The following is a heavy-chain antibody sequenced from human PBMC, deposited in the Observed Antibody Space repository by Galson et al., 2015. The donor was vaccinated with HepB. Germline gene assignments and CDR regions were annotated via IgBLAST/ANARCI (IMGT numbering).Heavy chain of an antibody. CDR2: IYHSGSN. V-gene: IGHV4-39*01. CDR1: GGAISSNSYY. CDR3: AVDTRMAQIFAY. J-gene: IGHJ4*02. D-gene: IGHD5-18*01. Sequence: SETLSLTCTVSGGAISSNSYYWGWIRQSPGKGLEWIGSIYHSGSNFYNPSLENRVTISVDTSKNQFSLKLRSVTAADTAVYYCAVDTRMAQIFAYWGQGTLVTVSS.